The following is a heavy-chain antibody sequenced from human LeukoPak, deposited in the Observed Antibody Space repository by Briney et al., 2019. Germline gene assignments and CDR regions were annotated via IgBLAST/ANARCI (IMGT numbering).Heavy chain of an antibody. CDR3: ARDFRGGYDFWSGYYTPYYFDY. CDR2: INHSGST. J-gene: IGHJ4*02. Sequence: SSETLSLTCAVYGGSFSGYYWSWIRQPPGKGLEWIGEINHSGSTYYNPSLKSRVTISVDTSKNQFSLKLSSVTAADTAVYYCARDFRGGYDFWSGYYTPYYFDYWGQGTLVTVSP. D-gene: IGHD3-3*01. V-gene: IGHV4-34*01. CDR1: GGSFSGYY.